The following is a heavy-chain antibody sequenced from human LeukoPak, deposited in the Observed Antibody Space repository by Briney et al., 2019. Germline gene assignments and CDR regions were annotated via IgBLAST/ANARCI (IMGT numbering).Heavy chain of an antibody. CDR2: ISSSSSYI. J-gene: IGHJ5*02. Sequence: GGSLRLSCAASGFTFSSYSMNWVRQAPGKGLEWVSSISSSSSYIYYADSVKGRFTISRDNSKNMLYVQMNSLRAEDTAVYYCAKHHYYDSNAYSWFDPWGQGTLVTVSS. CDR1: GFTFSSYS. D-gene: IGHD3-22*01. V-gene: IGHV3-21*04. CDR3: AKHHYYDSNAYSWFDP.